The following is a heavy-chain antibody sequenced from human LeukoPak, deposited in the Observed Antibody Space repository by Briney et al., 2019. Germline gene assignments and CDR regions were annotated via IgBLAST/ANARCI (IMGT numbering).Heavy chain of an antibody. CDR2: IYPGDSDT. Sequence: GESLKISCKASGYSFTTYWIGWVRQMPGKGLEWMGIIYPGDSDTRYSPSFQGQVTISADKSISTAYLQWSSLKASDTAMYYCARGAAAGSLNWFDPWAREPWSPSPQ. J-gene: IGHJ5*02. CDR3: ARGAAAGSLNWFDP. V-gene: IGHV5-51*01. D-gene: IGHD6-13*01. CDR1: GYSFTTYW.